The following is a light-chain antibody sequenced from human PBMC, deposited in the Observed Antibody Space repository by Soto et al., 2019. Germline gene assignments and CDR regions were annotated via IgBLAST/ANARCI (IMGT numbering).Light chain of an antibody. CDR3: PQYGTSPWT. Sequence: EIVITQSPATLSLSPGERATLSCRASQSVTIGYLAWFQQKPGQAPRLIIYGALTRETGVQDRFSASGAGTECSRTISRLEPEDVAVDYCPQYGTSPWTFGQGTQVDIK. V-gene: IGKV3-20*01. J-gene: IGKJ1*01. CDR2: GAL. CDR1: QSVTIGY.